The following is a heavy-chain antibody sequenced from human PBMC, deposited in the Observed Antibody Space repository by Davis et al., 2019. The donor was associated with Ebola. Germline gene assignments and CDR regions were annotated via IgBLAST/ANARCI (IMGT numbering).Heavy chain of an antibody. Sequence: SETLSLTCAVYGGSFSGYYWSWIRQPPGKGLEWIGSIYYSGSTYYNPSLKSRVTISVDKSKNQFSLKLSSVTAADTAVYYCVGGRWLIWGQGTTVTVSS. D-gene: IGHD5-24*01. CDR3: VGGRWLI. J-gene: IGHJ6*02. V-gene: IGHV4-34*01. CDR2: IYYSGST. CDR1: GGSFSGYY.